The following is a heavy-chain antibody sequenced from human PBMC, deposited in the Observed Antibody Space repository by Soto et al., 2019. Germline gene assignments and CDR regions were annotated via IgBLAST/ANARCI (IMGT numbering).Heavy chain of an antibody. V-gene: IGHV3-30-3*01. CDR2: ISYDGSNK. D-gene: IGHD3-22*01. Sequence: QVQLVESGGGVVQPGRSLRLSCAASGFTFSSYAMHWVRQAPGKGLEWVAVISYDGSNKYYADSVKGRFTISRDNSKNTLYLQRNSLRAEDTAVYYCARAAQYYYDSSGLVLWGQGTLVTVSS. CDR3: ARAAQYYYDSSGLVL. J-gene: IGHJ4*02. CDR1: GFTFSSYA.